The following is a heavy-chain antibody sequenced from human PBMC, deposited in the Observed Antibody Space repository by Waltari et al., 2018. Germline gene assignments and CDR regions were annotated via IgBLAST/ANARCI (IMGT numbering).Heavy chain of an antibody. J-gene: IGHJ4*02. CDR3: AARKIYGSGSYYRTATDY. CDR1: GFTFSSYS. CDR2: ISSSSSYI. D-gene: IGHD3-10*01. Sequence: EVQLVASGGGLVKPGGSLRLSCAASGFTFSSYSMNWVRQAPGKGLEWVSSISSSSSYIYYEDSVKGRFTISRDNAKNSLYLQMNSLRAEDTAVYYCAARKIYGSGSYYRTATDYWGQGTLVTVSS. V-gene: IGHV3-21*01.